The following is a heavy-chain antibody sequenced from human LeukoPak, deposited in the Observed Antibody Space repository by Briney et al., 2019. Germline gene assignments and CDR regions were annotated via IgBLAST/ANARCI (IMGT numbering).Heavy chain of an antibody. CDR3: ARGFYTVNFDY. Sequence: PGGSLRLSCAASGFTLSSYAMHWVRQAPGKGLEWVAVISYDGSNKYYADSVKGRFTISRDNSKNTLYLQMNSLRAEDTAVYYCARGFYTVNFDYWGQGTLVTVSS. CDR2: ISYDGSNK. D-gene: IGHD2-2*02. CDR1: GFTLSSYA. V-gene: IGHV3-30*04. J-gene: IGHJ4*02.